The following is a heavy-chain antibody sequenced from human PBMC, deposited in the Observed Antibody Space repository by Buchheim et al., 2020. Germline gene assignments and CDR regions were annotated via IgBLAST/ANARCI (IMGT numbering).Heavy chain of an antibody. CDR3: ARDSGYDWDYFDY. D-gene: IGHD5-12*01. CDR2: IWYDGSNK. V-gene: IGHV3-33*01. CDR1: GFTFSSYG. J-gene: IGHJ4*02. Sequence: QVQLVESGGGVVQPGRSLRLSCAVSGFTFSSYGMHWVRQAPGKGLEWVAVIWYDGSNKYYADSVKGRFTISRDNSKNTLYLQMNSLRAEDTAVYYCARDSGYDWDYFDYWGQGTL.